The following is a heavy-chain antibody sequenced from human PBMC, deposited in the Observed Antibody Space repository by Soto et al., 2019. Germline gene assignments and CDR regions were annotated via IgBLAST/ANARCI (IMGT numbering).Heavy chain of an antibody. Sequence: SETLSLTCAVYGGSFSGYYWTWIRQPPWTGLEWIGEINHSGSTNYNPSLKSRVTISVDTSKNQFSLKLTSVTAADTAVYYCARDKITGLFDYWGQGTQVTVSS. CDR3: ARDKITGLFDY. V-gene: IGHV4-34*01. CDR1: GGSFSGYY. J-gene: IGHJ4*02. D-gene: IGHD2-8*02. CDR2: INHSGST.